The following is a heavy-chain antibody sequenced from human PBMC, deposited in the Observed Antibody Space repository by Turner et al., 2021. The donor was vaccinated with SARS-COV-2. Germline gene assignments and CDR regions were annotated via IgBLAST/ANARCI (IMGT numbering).Heavy chain of an antibody. D-gene: IGHD4-4*01. V-gene: IGHV3-23*01. J-gene: IGHJ5*02. CDR1: GFTFNSYA. CDR3: AKYRYENYINLVSAVADL. CDR2: ISRYGVTT. Sequence: EVQLLESGGDLVQPGGSLRLSCVASGFTFNSYAMRWVRQAPGNGLEWVSSISRYGVTTYYADSVGGRFTISRDDSTNTLYLYMNSLRADDSAIYYCAKYRYENYINLVSAVADLWGQGTLVTVSS.